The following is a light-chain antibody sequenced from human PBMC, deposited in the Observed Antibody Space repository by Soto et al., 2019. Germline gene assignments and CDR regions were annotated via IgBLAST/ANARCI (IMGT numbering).Light chain of an antibody. Sequence: QSVLTQPPSASGSPGQRVTISCTGSSSNIGSHTVNWYQQLPGTAPKLLIYSNNQRPSGVPARFSGSKSGTSASLAISGLQSEDEADYYCAAWDDSLNGRVVFGAGTQLTVL. CDR3: AAWDDSLNGRVV. V-gene: IGLV1-44*01. J-gene: IGLJ2*01. CDR1: SSNIGSHT. CDR2: SNN.